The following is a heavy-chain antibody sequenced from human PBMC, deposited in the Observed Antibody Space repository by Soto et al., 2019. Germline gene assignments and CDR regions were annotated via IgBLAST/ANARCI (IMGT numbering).Heavy chain of an antibody. D-gene: IGHD3-16*01. CDR2: IYYSGST. J-gene: IGHJ6*02. CDR1: GGSISSYY. Sequence: SETLSLTCTVSGGSISSYYWSWIRQPPGKGLEWIGYIYYSGSTNYNPSLKSRVTISVDTSKNQFSLKLSSVTAADTAAYYCARGLLGYYYYGMDVWGQGTTVTVSS. V-gene: IGHV4-59*01. CDR3: ARGLLGYYYYGMDV.